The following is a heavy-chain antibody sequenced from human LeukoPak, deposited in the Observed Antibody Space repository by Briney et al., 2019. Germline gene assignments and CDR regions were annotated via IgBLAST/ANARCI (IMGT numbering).Heavy chain of an antibody. CDR3: AKSYYYHSGSFDY. CDR2: FSSDGRST. J-gene: IGHJ4*02. CDR1: GFTFSTFN. V-gene: IGHV3-30*18. D-gene: IGHD3-10*01. Sequence: GGSLRLSCAASGFTFSTFNMHWVRQAPGKGLEWEAVFSSDGRSTFYAENVQGRFTLSRDNSKNTLSLQMNSLRAEDTAVYYCAKSYYYHSGSFDYWGQGTLVTVSS.